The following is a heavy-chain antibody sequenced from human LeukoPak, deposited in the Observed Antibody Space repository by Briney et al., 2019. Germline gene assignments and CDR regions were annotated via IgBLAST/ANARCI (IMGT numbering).Heavy chain of an antibody. CDR2: ISYDGGNK. J-gene: IGHJ6*02. Sequence: GGSLRLSCAASGFTFSSYGMHWVRQAPGKGLEWVAVISYDGGNKYYADSVKGRFTISRDNSKNTLYLQMNSLRAEDTAVYYCAKDWSYYDILTAPDYYGMDVWGQGTTVTVSS. CDR3: AKDWSYYDILTAPDYYGMDV. D-gene: IGHD3-9*01. CDR1: GFTFSSYG. V-gene: IGHV3-30*18.